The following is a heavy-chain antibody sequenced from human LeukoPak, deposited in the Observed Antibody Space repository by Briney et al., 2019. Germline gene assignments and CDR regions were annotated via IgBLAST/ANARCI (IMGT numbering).Heavy chain of an antibody. V-gene: IGHV4-4*07. Sequence: SETLSLTCAVSGGSISGYYWSWIRQPAGKGLEWMGRISGSGSTDYDPSLKGRITMSVDTSKNQFSLKLNSVTAADTAVYYCAREGRSSTPGYWGQGTLVTVSS. J-gene: IGHJ4*02. CDR3: AREGRSSTPGY. CDR2: ISGSGST. CDR1: GGSISGYY. D-gene: IGHD2-15*01.